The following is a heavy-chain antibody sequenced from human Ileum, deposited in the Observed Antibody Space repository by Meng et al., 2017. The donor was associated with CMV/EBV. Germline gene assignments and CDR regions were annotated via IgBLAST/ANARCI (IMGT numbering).Heavy chain of an antibody. D-gene: IGHD3-10*01. CDR2: IHIGGTT. CDR1: SASISRNY. V-gene: IGHV4-4*07. J-gene: IGHJ4*02. CDR3: ARNYGSGNWNFFHY. Sequence: QVQLEESGPGPVRPSGAPTRPGTVFSASISRNYWNGIRQPAGKGLESIGRIHIGGTTDYNPSLKSRVTMSVDTSKNQLSLKLTSVTAADTAVYYCARNYGSGNWNFFHYWGQGTLVTVSS.